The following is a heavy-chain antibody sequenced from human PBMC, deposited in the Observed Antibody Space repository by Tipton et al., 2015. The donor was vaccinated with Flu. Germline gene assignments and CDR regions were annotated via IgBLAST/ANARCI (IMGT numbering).Heavy chain of an antibody. D-gene: IGHD1-26*01. CDR1: GFTFSSYG. Sequence: GSLRLSCAASGFTFSSYGMHWVRQAPGKGLEWVALIKGDGSEEYYADSVKGRFTISRDNSKDMLYLQMNSLRAEDTAVFYCAKSGGFDSWNQGALVIVSS. CDR3: AKSGGFDS. CDR2: IKGDGSEE. V-gene: IGHV3-30*02. J-gene: IGHJ4*02.